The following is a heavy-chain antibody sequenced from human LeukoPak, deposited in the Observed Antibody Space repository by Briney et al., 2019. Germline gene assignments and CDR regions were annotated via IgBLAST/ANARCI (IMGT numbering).Heavy chain of an antibody. CDR2: ISYDGSNK. CDR3: AKDGLLYSYGYCVY. J-gene: IGHJ4*02. CDR1: GFTFSSYG. D-gene: IGHD5-18*01. V-gene: IGHV3-30*18. Sequence: QSGGSLRLSCAASGFTFSSYGMHWVRQAPGKGLEWVAVISYDGSNKYYADSVKGRFTISRDNSKNTLYLQMNSLRAEDTAVYYCAKDGLLYSYGYCVYWGQGTLVTVSS.